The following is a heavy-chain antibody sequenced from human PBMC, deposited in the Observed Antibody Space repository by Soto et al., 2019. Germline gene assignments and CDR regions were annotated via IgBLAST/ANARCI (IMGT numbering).Heavy chain of an antibody. D-gene: IGHD2-2*01. J-gene: IGHJ4*02. CDR1: GYTFTSYD. CDR3: ARDGVVVPAAMESFDY. V-gene: IGHV1-8*01. Sequence: EASVKVSCKASGYTFTSYDINWVRQATGQGLEWVGWMNPNSGNTGYAQKFQGRVTMTRNTSMSTAYMELGSLRSEDTAVYYCARDGVVVPAAMESFDYWGQGTLVTVSS. CDR2: MNPNSGNT.